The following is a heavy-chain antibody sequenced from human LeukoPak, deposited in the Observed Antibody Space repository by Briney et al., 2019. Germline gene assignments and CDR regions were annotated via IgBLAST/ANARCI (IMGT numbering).Heavy chain of an antibody. V-gene: IGHV3-30*02. CDR2: IRYDGSLT. J-gene: IGHJ4*02. CDR3: AKDAVALQDEYYFDS. Sequence: GGSLTLSCAPSGFSFVNFGSHWLRPAPGKGLEWVAFIRYDGSLTDYADSMKGLFTVARDNSKNTVSLHMNSLRPEDAAVYYCAKDAVALQDEYYFDSWGQGTLVAVSS. CDR1: GFSFVNFG. D-gene: IGHD2/OR15-2a*01.